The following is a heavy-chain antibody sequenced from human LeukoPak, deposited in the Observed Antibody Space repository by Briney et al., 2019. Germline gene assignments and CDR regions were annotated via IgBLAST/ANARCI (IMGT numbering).Heavy chain of an antibody. CDR3: ARGGSSWLDY. CDR2: IHTDGTST. J-gene: IGHJ4*02. Sequence: GGSLRLSCAGSGFTFSTYWMHWVRQVPGKGLVWVSRIHTDGTSTNYADSVKGRFTISRDNAKNMLYLQMNSLTVEDTTVYYCARGGSSWLDYWGQGTLVTVSS. D-gene: IGHD6-13*01. V-gene: IGHV3-74*01. CDR1: GFTFSTYW.